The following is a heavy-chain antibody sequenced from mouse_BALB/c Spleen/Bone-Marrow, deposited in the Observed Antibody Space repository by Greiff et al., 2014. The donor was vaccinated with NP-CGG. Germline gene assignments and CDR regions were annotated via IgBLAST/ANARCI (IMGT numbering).Heavy chain of an antibody. J-gene: IGHJ4*01. V-gene: IGHV5-12-1*01. D-gene: IGHD2-3*01. Sequence: LQQSGGGLVKPGGSLKLSCAASGFAFSSYDMSWVRQTPEKRLEWVAYISHGGGTTYYSDTVKGRFTISRDNAKNTLYLQMSSLKSEDTAIYYCTRHGGYYPYYYAMDYWGQGTSVTVSS. CDR2: ISHGGGTT. CDR3: TRHGGYYPYYYAMDY. CDR1: GFAFSSYD.